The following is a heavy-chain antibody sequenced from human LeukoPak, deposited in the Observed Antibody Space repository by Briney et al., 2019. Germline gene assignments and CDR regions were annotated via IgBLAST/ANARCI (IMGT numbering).Heavy chain of an antibody. CDR2: ISSSSSTI. CDR3: ARGDYDFWSGYYPFDY. D-gene: IGHD3-3*01. J-gene: IGHJ4*02. V-gene: IGHV3-48*01. CDR1: GFTFSSYW. Sequence: GGSLRLSCAASGFTFSSYWMSWVRQAPGKGLEWVSYISSSSSTIYYADSVKGRFTISRDNAKNSLYLQMNSLRAEDTAVYYCARGDYDFWSGYYPFDYWGQGTLVTVSS.